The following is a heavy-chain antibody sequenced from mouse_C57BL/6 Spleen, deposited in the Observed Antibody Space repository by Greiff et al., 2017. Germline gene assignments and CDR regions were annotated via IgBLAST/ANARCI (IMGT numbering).Heavy chain of an antibody. CDR1: GYTFTDYN. J-gene: IGHJ3*01. CDR2: INPNNGGT. D-gene: IGHD2-12*01. CDR3: ATDLRAWFAY. Sequence: VQLQQSGPELVKPGASVKMSCKASGYTFTDYNMHWVKQSHGKSLEWIGYINPNNGGTSSNQKFKGKATLTVNKSSSTAYMERRSLTSEDSAVYYGATDLRAWFAYWGQGTLVTVSA. V-gene: IGHV1-22*01.